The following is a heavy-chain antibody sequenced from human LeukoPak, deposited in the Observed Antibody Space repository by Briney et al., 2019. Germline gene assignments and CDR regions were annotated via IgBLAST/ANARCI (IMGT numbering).Heavy chain of an antibody. J-gene: IGHJ5*02. CDR1: GYTFTGYY. CDR2: INPNSGGT. CDR3: ARARAATSYDSSGYYFGYWFDP. D-gene: IGHD3-22*01. V-gene: IGHV1-2*02. Sequence: ASVKVSCKASGYTFTGYYMPWVRQAPGQGLEWMGWINPNSGGTNYAQKFQGRVTMTRDTSISTAYMELSRLRSDDTAVYYCARARAATSYDSSGYYFGYWFDPWGQGTLVTVSS.